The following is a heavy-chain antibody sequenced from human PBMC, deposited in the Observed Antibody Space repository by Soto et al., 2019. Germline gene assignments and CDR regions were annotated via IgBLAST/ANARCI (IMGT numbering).Heavy chain of an antibody. D-gene: IGHD3-3*01. Sequence: EVQLLESGGGLVQPGGSLRLSCAASGFTFSNYVMSWVRQAPGKGLEWVSAISGSGGSTYYADSVKGRFTISRDNSKNTLYLQMNSLRAEDTAVYYCAKGPWDTRAPIYYFDYWGQGTLVTVSS. V-gene: IGHV3-23*01. CDR1: GFTFSNYV. J-gene: IGHJ4*02. CDR2: ISGSGGST. CDR3: AKGPWDTRAPIYYFDY.